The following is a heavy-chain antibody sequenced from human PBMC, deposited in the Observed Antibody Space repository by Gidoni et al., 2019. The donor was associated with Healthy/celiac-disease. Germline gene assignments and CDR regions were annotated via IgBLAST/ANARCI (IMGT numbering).Heavy chain of an antibody. CDR3: ARDLWELYPNWVDY. V-gene: IGHV3-21*01. Sequence: EVQLVQSGVGLVTPGGSLRRSFAASGFTFSSYSMNWVRQAPGKGLAGVSSISSSSSYIYYADSVKGRFTISRDNAKNSLYLQMNSLRAEDTAVYYCARDLWELYPNWVDYWGQGTLVTVSS. D-gene: IGHD1-26*01. J-gene: IGHJ4*02. CDR2: ISSSSSYI. CDR1: GFTFSSYS.